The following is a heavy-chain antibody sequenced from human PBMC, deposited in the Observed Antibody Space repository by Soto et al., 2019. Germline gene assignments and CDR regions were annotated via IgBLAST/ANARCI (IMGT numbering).Heavy chain of an antibody. V-gene: IGHV3-53*01. CDR3: ARSHYYDSSADDAFDI. Sequence: AASVRLSCAASGFTVSSNYMSWVRQAPGKGLEWVSVIYSDGRTYYADSVKGRFTISRDNSKNTLYFQMNSLRAEDTAVYYCARSHYYDSSADDAFDIWGQGTMVTVSS. D-gene: IGHD3-22*01. CDR1: GFTVSSNY. J-gene: IGHJ3*02. CDR2: IYSDGRT.